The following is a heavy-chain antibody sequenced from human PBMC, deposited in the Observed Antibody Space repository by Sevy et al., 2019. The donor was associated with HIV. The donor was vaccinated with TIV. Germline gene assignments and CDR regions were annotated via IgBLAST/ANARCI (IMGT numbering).Heavy chain of an antibody. J-gene: IGHJ5*02. CDR2: IHVDGREK. CDR1: GFTLSDSG. Sequence: GGSLRLSCAASGFTLSDSGVHWVRQAPGKGLEWVAFIHVDGREKFYTDSVKGRFTISRDSSKNTVYLQMNSLRGEDTAVYYCAKRPTAAWGQGTLVTVSS. V-gene: IGHV3-30*02. CDR3: AKRPTAA.